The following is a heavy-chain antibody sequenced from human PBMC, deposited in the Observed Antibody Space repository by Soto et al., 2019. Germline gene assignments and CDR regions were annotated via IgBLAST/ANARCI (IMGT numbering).Heavy chain of an antibody. V-gene: IGHV4-61*08. Sequence: SETLSLTCTVSGGSISSGGYYWGWIRQHPGKGLEWIGYIYYSGSTNYSPSLQSRVTMSVDRSKNQFSLALNSVTAADTAVYYCARYRRGTGWYYHDYWGQGTLVTVSS. CDR3: ARYRRGTGWYYHDY. CDR2: IYYSGST. D-gene: IGHD6-19*01. CDR1: GGSISSGGYY. J-gene: IGHJ4*02.